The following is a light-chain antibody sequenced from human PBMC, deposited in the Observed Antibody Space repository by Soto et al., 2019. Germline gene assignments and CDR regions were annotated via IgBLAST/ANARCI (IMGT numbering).Light chain of an antibody. V-gene: IGKV1-39*01. Sequence: DIQVTQSPSSLSASVGDRVTITCRASQTVSSYLNWYQQKPGKAPKLLIYDASSLQSGVPSRFSGSGSGTDFSLTISSLQPEDFATYYCQHSYSTPWTFGQGTKVEVK. CDR1: QTVSSY. CDR2: DAS. CDR3: QHSYSTPWT. J-gene: IGKJ1*01.